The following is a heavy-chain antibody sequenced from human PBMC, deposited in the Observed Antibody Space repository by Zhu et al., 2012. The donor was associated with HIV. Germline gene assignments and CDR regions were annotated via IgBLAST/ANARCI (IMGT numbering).Heavy chain of an antibody. Sequence: EVKLVESGGGLVKPGGSLRLSCAASGFTFTSYSMNWVRQAPGKGLEWVSSISSSTTYIYHADSVKGRFTISRDNAKNSLYLQMNSLRAEDTAVYYCARAQSYGVYFDYWGQGTLVTVSS. V-gene: IGHV3-21*03. J-gene: IGHJ4*02. CDR3: ARAQSYGVYFDY. D-gene: IGHD5-18*01. CDR2: ISSSTTYI. CDR1: GFTFTSYS.